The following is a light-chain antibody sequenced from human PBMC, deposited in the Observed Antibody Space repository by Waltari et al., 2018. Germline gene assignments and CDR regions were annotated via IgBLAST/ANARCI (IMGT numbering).Light chain of an antibody. J-gene: IGLJ1*01. CDR1: NIGRKN. V-gene: IGLV3-21*02. CDR2: EDG. CDR3: QVWDSGSDHYV. Sequence: SYVLTQPPSVSVAPGQTARISCDGNNIGRKNVHWYQQKPGQAPVLVVYEDGDRPSGIPERFSGSNSGNTATLTISRVDAGDEADYYCQVWDSGSDHYVFGTVTKVTVL.